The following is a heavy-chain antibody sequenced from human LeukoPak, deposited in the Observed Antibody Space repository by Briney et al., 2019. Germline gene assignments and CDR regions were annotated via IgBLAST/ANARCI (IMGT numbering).Heavy chain of an antibody. CDR2: IKSAGSEK. Sequence: GGSLRLSCAASGFTFSSYWMTWVRQAPGKGLEWVANIKSAGSEKYYVDSVKGRFTISRDNAKNSLFLQTNSLRVEDTAVYYCARVRGDNYFDSWGQGTLVTVSS. CDR3: ARVRGDNYFDS. J-gene: IGHJ4*02. V-gene: IGHV3-7*04. D-gene: IGHD2-21*02. CDR1: GFTFSSYW.